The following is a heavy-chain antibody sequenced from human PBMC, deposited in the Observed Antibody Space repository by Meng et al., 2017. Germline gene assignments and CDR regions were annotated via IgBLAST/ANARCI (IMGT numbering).Heavy chain of an antibody. J-gene: IGHJ4*02. Sequence: VQLWRWGVGLLEPSEPLSLTSAAYGGSFSGYYWRWIRQPPGKGLEWIGEINHSGSTNSNPSLKSRVTISVDTSKNQFSLKLSSVTAADTAVYYCAYATTVSNWGQGTLVTVSS. CDR2: INHSGST. V-gene: IGHV4-34*01. D-gene: IGHD4-11*01. CDR3: AYATTVSN. CDR1: GGSFSGYY.